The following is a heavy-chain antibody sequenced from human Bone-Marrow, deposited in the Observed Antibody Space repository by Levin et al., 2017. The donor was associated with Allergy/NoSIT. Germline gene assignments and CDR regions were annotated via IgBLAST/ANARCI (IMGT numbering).Heavy chain of an antibody. CDR2: ISSSGSTI. Sequence: GESLKISCAASGFTFSDYYMSWIRQAPGKGLEWVSYISSSGSTIYYADSVKGRFTISRDNAKNSLYLQMNSLRAEDTAVYYCARESPGYSSGFGGNYFDYWGQGTLVTVSS. V-gene: IGHV3-11*01. CDR3: ARESPGYSSGFGGNYFDY. CDR1: GFTFSDYY. J-gene: IGHJ4*02. D-gene: IGHD6-19*01.